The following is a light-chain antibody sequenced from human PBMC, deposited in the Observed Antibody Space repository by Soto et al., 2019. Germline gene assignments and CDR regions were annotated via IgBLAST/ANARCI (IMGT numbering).Light chain of an antibody. CDR2: WAS. J-gene: IGKJ1*01. CDR1: QSVLYSSNNKNY. V-gene: IGKV4-1*01. Sequence: DIVMTQSPDSLAVSLGERATINCKSSQSVLYSSNNKNYLAWYQQKPGQPPKLLIYWASTRESGVPDRFSGSGAGTDFTLTICSLQAEDVAVYYCQQYYSTPGTFGQGTKVDIK. CDR3: QQYYSTPGT.